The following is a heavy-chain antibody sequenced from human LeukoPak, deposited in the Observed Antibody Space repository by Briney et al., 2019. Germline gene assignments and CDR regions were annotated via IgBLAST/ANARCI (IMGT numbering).Heavy chain of an antibody. CDR2: ISDSGGRT. V-gene: IGHV3-23*01. CDR3: AKRGVVIRVILVGFNKEAYYFDS. CDR1: GFIFSYYA. D-gene: IGHD3-22*01. Sequence: GGSLRLSCAASGFIFSYYALTWVRQAPGKGLEWVAGISDSGGRTKYADPVKGRFTISRDNPKNTLYLQMNSLRPEDTAVYFCAKRGVVIRVILVGFNKEAYYFDSWGQGVLVTVSS. J-gene: IGHJ4*02.